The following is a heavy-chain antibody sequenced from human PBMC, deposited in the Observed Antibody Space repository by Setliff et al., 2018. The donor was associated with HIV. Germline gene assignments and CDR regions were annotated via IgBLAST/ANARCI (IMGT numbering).Heavy chain of an antibody. V-gene: IGHV1-69*13. CDR2: IIPMFGSA. CDR1: GYTFNNYY. CDR3: ARGTDGDYYYYMDV. Sequence: SVKVSCKASGYTFNNYYMHWVRQAPGQGLEWMGGIIPMFGSANYAQKFQGRVTITADGSTRTVYMVLSSLRSEDTAVYYCARGTDGDYYYYMDVWGKGTTVTVSS. D-gene: IGHD3-10*01. J-gene: IGHJ6*03.